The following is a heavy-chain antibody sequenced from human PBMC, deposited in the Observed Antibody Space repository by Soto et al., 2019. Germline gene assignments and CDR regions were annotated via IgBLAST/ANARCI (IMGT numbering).Heavy chain of an antibody. CDR1: GGSISSGGYS. D-gene: IGHD4-17*01. Sequence: QLQLQESGSGLVKPSQTLSLTCVVSGGSISSGGYSWSWIRQPPGKGLEWIGYIYHSGSTYYNPSLKSRVTISVDRSKNQFSLKLSSVTAADTAVYYCARDRGYGDYPFYYGMDVWGQGTTVTVSS. V-gene: IGHV4-30-2*01. CDR2: IYHSGST. CDR3: ARDRGYGDYPFYYGMDV. J-gene: IGHJ6*02.